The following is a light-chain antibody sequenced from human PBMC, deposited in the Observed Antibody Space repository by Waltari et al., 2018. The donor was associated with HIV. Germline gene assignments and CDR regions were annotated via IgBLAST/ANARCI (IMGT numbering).Light chain of an antibody. J-gene: IGLJ2*01. CDR1: SPTIGYNY. V-gene: IGLV1-47*01. CDR3: ETWDDSLNGRL. Sequence: QPALTKQPSASGTPGQRVTIPCSGNSPTIGYNYVSWYQQLQEPPPNRFTYANDRRPSGVPDPFSGSKSGTSASLAISWRRSVDLGDYYCETWDDSLNGRLFGGGTKLPVL. CDR2: AND.